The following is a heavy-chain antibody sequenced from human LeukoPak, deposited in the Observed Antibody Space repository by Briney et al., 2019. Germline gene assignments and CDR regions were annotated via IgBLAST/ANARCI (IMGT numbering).Heavy chain of an antibody. V-gene: IGHV4-61*01. J-gene: IGHJ4*02. Sequence: SETLSLTCTVSGGSVSSGSYYWSWIRQPPGKGLEWIGYIYYSGSTNYNPSLKSRVTISVDTSKNQFSLKLSSVTAADTAVYYCARVWGEELVVDSWGQGTLVTVSS. CDR3: ARVWGEELVVDS. D-gene: IGHD6-6*01. CDR1: GGSVSSGSYY. CDR2: IYYSGST.